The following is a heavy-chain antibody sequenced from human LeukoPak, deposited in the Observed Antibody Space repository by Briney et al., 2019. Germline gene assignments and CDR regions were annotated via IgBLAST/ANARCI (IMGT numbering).Heavy chain of an antibody. CDR2: IKKDGSEK. D-gene: IGHD3-3*01. Sequence: GGSLRRSGAASGVSFFKYWMRWVRQAPGKGREWGANIKKDGSEKDYVDSGKGGFTISRDNAKDCLAMKMNRLRAEDTAIYYCARLREYDFWSDYFPQRGFYLDFWGQGTLVTVSS. V-gene: IGHV3-7*01. CDR1: GVSFFKYW. J-gene: IGHJ4*02. CDR3: ARLREYDFWSDYFPQRGFYLDF.